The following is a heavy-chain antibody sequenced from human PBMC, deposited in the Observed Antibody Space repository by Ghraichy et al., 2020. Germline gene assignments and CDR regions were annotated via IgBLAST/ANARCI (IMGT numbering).Heavy chain of an antibody. J-gene: IGHJ4*02. Sequence: SQTLSLTCAISGDSVSSNSGAWNWIRQSPSRGLEWLGRTYYSYRWFRNYAVAVRGRINVTSDTSKNQFFLQLISVTPEDTAIYYCARDPGYSRVYYDFWGQGTPVTVSS. CDR1: GDSVSSNSGA. V-gene: IGHV6-1*01. D-gene: IGHD3-22*01. CDR3: ARDPGYSRVYYDF. CDR2: TYYSYRWFR.